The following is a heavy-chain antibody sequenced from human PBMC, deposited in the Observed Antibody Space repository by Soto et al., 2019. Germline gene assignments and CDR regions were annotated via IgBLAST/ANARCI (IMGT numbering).Heavy chain of an antibody. CDR2: FNPILSFS. CDR1: GDTFNFYT. D-gene: IGHD3-10*01. V-gene: IGHV1-69*02. Sequence: QVQLVQSGAEVMKPGSSVKVSCKASGDTFNFYTINWARQAPGLGLEWMGRFNPILSFSNSALKFQGRVTLTADKSTCTAYMVLSSLRSEDTAIYYCATSFGSGSRAFDYWGQGALVTVSS. J-gene: IGHJ4*02. CDR3: ATSFGSGSRAFDY.